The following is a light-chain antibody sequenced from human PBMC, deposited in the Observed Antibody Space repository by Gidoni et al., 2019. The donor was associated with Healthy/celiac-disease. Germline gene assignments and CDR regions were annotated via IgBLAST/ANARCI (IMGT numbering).Light chain of an antibody. J-gene: IGKJ4*01. CDR1: QSVSSSY. CDR3: QQYGRF. CDR2: GAS. Sequence: EIVLTQSPGTLSLSPGERATLSCRASQSVSSSYLAWYQQKPGQAPRLLIYGASRRATGIPDRFSGSGSGTDFTLTISRLEPEDFAVYYCQQYGRFFGGGTKVEIK. V-gene: IGKV3-20*01.